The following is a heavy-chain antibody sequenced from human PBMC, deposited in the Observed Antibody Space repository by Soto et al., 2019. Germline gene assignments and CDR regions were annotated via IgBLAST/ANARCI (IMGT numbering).Heavy chain of an antibody. CDR2: ISYDGSNK. CDR1: GFTFSSYA. CDR3: ARLTPGRAVAGNFDY. V-gene: IGHV3-30-3*01. D-gene: IGHD6-19*01. J-gene: IGHJ4*02. Sequence: QVQLVESGGGVVQPGRSLRLSCAASGFTFSSYAMHWVRQAPGKGLEWVAVISYDGSNKYYADSVKGRFTISRDNSKNTLYLKMNSLSAEDTAVYYCARLTPGRAVAGNFDYWGQGTLVTVSS.